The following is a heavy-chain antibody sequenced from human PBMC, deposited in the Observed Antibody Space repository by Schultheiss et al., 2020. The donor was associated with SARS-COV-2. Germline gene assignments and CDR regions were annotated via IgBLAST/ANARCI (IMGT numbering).Heavy chain of an antibody. CDR1: GGSISSYY. CDR3: ARALLGGSGYYFYYYYGMDV. D-gene: IGHD3-22*01. Sequence: SETLSLTCTVSGGSISSYYWSWIRQPAGKGLEWIGRIYTSGSTNYNPSLKSRVTISVDTSKNQFSLKLSSVTAADTAVYYCARALLGGSGYYFYYYYGMDVWGQGTTVTVSS. CDR2: IYTSGST. J-gene: IGHJ6*02. V-gene: IGHV4-4*07.